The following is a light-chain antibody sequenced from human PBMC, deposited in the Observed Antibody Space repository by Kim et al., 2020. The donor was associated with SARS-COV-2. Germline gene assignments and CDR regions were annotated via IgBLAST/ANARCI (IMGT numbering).Light chain of an antibody. CDR2: ASS. J-gene: IGKJ4*01. CDR3: QQSHTAPLLS. Sequence: DIQLTQSPPSLSASVGDRVTIACRSSQSITNYLNWYQQRPGKAPKLLIYASSTLQRGVPSRFSGSGSGTDFTLTISSLQPEDFATYYCQQSHTAPLLSFGGGTKVDIK. CDR1: QSITNY. V-gene: IGKV1-39*01.